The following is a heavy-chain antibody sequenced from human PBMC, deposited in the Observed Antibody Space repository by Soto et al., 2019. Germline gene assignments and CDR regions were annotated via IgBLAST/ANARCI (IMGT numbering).Heavy chain of an antibody. CDR1: GFTFSHFA. Sequence: PGGSLRLSCAASGFTFSHFAMHWVRQAPGKGLEWISVISFNATNGFFADSVKGRFTISRDNSKNPLCLQMNSLRAEDTAVYYCARGPSSLTRFDYWGQGTLVTVSS. CDR3: ARGPSSLTRFDY. CDR2: ISFNATNG. D-gene: IGHD2-2*01. V-gene: IGHV3-30-3*01. J-gene: IGHJ4*02.